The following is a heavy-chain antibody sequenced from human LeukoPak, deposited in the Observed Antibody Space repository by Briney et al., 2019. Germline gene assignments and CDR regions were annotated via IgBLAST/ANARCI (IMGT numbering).Heavy chain of an antibody. CDR1: GFTFSSYA. D-gene: IGHD4-17*01. CDR3: AKDRAYGGYEFDY. J-gene: IGHJ4*02. CDR2: IRYDGSNK. V-gene: IGHV3-30*02. Sequence: GGSLRLSCVASGFTFSSYAMHWVRQAPGKGLEWVAFIRYDGSNKYYADSVKGRFTISRDNSKNTLYLQMNSLRAEDTAVYYCAKDRAYGGYEFDYWGQGTLVTVSS.